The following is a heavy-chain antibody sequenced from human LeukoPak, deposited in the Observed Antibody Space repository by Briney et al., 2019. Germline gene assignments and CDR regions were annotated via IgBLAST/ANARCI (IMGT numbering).Heavy chain of an antibody. V-gene: IGHV7-4-1*02. CDR3: AILPVGATSY. J-gene: IGHJ4*02. D-gene: IGHD1-26*01. Sequence: ASVKVSCKASGYTFTSYGISWVRQAPGQGLEWMGWINTNTGNPTYAQGFTGRFVFSLDTSVSTAYLQISSLKAEDTAVYYCAILPVGATSYWGQGTLVTVSS. CDR2: INTNTGNP. CDR1: GYTFTSYG.